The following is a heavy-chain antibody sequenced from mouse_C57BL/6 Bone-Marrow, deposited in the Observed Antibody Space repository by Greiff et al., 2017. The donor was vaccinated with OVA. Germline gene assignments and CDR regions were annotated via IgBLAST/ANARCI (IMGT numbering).Heavy chain of an antibody. V-gene: IGHV1-81*01. CDR2: IYPRSGNT. J-gene: IGHJ4*01. CDR1: GYTFTSYG. D-gene: IGHD1-1*01. Sequence: VKLVESGAELARPGASVKLSCKASGYTFTSYGISWVKQRTGQGLEWIGEIYPRSGNTYYNEKFKGKATLTADKSSSTAYMELRSLTSEDSAVYFCAFITTVVAFYCYAMDYWGQGTSVTVSS. CDR3: AFITTVVAFYCYAMDY.